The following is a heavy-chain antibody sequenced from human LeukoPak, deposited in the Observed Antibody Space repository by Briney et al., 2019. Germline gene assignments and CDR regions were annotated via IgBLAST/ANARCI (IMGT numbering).Heavy chain of an antibody. D-gene: IGHD1-26*01. Sequence: GGSLRLSCAASGFIFSVYGMHWVRQSPGKGLEWVAVIWNDGSNKYYADSVKGRFTISGDNSKNTLFLQMTSLRAEDTAVYYCARASGSFDYWGQGTLVTVSS. CDR1: GFIFSVYG. CDR3: ARASGSFDY. J-gene: IGHJ4*02. CDR2: IWNDGSNK. V-gene: IGHV3-33*01.